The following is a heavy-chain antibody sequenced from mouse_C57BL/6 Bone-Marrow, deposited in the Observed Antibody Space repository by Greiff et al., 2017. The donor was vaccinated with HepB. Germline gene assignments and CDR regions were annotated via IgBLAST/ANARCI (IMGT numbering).Heavy chain of an antibody. Sequence: EVQGVESGGDLVKPGGSLKLSCAASGFTFSSYGMSWVRQTPDKRLEWVATISSGGSYTYYPDSVKGRFTISRDNAKNTLYLQMSSLKSEDTAMYYCARRELGPFAYWGQGTLVTVSA. J-gene: IGHJ3*01. D-gene: IGHD4-1*01. CDR3: ARRELGPFAY. V-gene: IGHV5-6*01. CDR1: GFTFSSYG. CDR2: ISSGGSYT.